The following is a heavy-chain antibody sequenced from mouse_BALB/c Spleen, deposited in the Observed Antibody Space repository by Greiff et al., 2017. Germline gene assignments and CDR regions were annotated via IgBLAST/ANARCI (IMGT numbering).Heavy chain of an antibody. D-gene: IGHD3-3*01. CDR3: AREGGRGYFDY. CDR1: GFSLTGYG. CDR2: IWGDGST. V-gene: IGHV2-6-7*01. J-gene: IGHJ2*01. Sequence: VKLMESGPGLVAPSQSLSITCTVSGFSLTGYGVNWVRQPPGKGLEWLGMIWGDGSTDYNSALKSRLSISKDNSKSQVFLKMNSLQTDDTARYYGAREGGRGYFDYWGQGTTLTVSS.